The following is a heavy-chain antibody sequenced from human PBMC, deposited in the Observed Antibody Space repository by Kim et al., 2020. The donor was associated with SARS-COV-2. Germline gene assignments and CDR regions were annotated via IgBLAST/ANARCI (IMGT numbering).Heavy chain of an antibody. D-gene: IGHD1-7*01. J-gene: IGHJ4*02. CDR1: GFTFGDYA. Sequence: GGSLRLSCAASGFTFGDYAMHWVRQTPGKGLEWVSGITRNSGSIVYADSVKGGFTISRDNAKNSLYLQMNSLRTEDTALYYCAKWQLPITGTAEDFDYWGQGTLVTVSS. CDR3: AKWQLPITGTAEDFDY. V-gene: IGHV3-9*01. CDR2: ITRNSGSI.